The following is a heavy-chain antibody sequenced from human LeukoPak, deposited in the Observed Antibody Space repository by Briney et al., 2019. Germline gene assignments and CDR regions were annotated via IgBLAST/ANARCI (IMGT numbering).Heavy chain of an antibody. CDR2: TYYRSKWNN. D-gene: IGHD2/OR15-2a*01. CDR3: ARGRNSGFDY. CDR1: GDSVSGNSAVA. V-gene: IGHV6-1*01. Sequence: SQTLSLTCAISGDSVSGNSAVAWNWLRQSPSRGLEWLGRTYYRSKWNNDYVVSVKSRITINPDTSKNQFSLHLDSVTPEDTAVYYCARGRNSGFDYWGQGTLVTVSS. J-gene: IGHJ4*02.